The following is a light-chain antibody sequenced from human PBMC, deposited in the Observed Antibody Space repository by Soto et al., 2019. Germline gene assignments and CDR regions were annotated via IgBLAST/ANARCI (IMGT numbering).Light chain of an antibody. CDR3: QEYNTAPR. CDR2: AAS. V-gene: IGKV1-27*01. Sequence: DIQMTQSPSSLAASVGDRVTITCRASQGISNYLAWYQQKPGKVPKLLIYAASTLQSGVPSRFSGSGSGTDFTLTISSLQPEDVATYYCQEYNTAPRFGQGTKVEIK. CDR1: QGISNY. J-gene: IGKJ1*01.